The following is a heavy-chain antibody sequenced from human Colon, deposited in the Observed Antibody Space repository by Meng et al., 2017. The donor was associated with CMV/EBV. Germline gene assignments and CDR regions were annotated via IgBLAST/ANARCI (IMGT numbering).Heavy chain of an antibody. V-gene: IGHV3-21*06. CDR2: ISYGSTYV. CDR1: GFMFSTYT. J-gene: IGHJ6*02. CDR3: ARDQIRHYDFWSGYLNYYYYYGMDV. Sequence: GGSLRLSCAASGFMFSTYTMNWVRQAPGKGLEWVSSISYGSTYVEYADSVLGRFTITRDNAETSLYLQMDSLRVEDTAVYYCARDQIRHYDFWSGYLNYYYYYGMDVWGQGTTVTVSS. D-gene: IGHD3-3*01.